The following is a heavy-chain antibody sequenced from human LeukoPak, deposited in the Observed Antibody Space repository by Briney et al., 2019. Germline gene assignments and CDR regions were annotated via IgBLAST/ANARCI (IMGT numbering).Heavy chain of an antibody. CDR2: IYYSGST. J-gene: IGHJ1*01. Sequence: SETLSLTCTVSGGSISSYYWSWIRQPPGKGLEWIGYIYYSGSTNYNPSLKNRVTISVDTSKSQFSLKLGSVTAADTAVYYCAQKAPFSPGYSQDWGQGTLVTVSS. CDR3: AQKAPFSPGYSQD. CDR1: GGSISSYY. D-gene: IGHD2/OR15-2a*01. V-gene: IGHV4-59*01.